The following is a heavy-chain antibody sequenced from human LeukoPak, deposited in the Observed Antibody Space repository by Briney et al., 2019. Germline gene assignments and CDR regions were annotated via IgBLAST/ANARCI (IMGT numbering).Heavy chain of an antibody. CDR1: GDSISSYY. CDR2: IYTSGST. D-gene: IGHD6-13*01. Sequence: PSEPLSLTCTVSGDSISSYYWSWIRPPAGKGLEWIGRIYTSGSTNYNPSLKSRVTMSLDTSKNQFSLKLSSVTAADTAVYYCARLINKPIAATGTGPFDHWGQGTLVTVSS. CDR3: ARLINKPIAATGTGPFDH. J-gene: IGHJ4*02. V-gene: IGHV4-4*07.